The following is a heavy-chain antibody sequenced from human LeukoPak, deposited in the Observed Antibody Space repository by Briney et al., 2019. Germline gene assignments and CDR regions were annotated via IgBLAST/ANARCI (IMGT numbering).Heavy chain of an antibody. CDR2: IYYSGST. CDR1: GGSISSSSYS. V-gene: IGHV4-39*01. D-gene: IGHD2-2*03. CDR3: ARQFGYCSSTSCSNFDY. Sequence: PSETLSLTCTVSGGSISSSSYSWGWIRQPPGKGLEWIGSIYYSGSTYYNPSLKSRVTISVDTSKNQFSLKLSSVTAADTAVYCCARQFGYCSSTSCSNFDYWGQGTLVTVSS. J-gene: IGHJ4*02.